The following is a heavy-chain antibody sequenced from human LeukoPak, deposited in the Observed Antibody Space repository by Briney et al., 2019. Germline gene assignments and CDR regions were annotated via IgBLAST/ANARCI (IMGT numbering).Heavy chain of an antibody. CDR2: ISIGGTTT. Sequence: HGGSLRLSCAASGFTFSDNYMSWIRQAPGKGLELISYISIGGTTTKYADSVEGRFTISRDNARNFLYLQMSSLRAEGTAVYFCASEPRLLDHWGQGTLVTVSS. D-gene: IGHD6-25*01. V-gene: IGHV3-11*04. CDR3: ASEPRLLDH. J-gene: IGHJ4*02. CDR1: GFTFSDNY.